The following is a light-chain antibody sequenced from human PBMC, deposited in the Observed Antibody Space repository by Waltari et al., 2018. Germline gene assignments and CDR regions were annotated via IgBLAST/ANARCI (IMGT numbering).Light chain of an antibody. V-gene: IGLV2-8*01. Sequence: QSALTQPPSASGSPGQSVTISSTGTSSDVGGYNYVPCYQHPTGKAPKLLMYEGSKPPSGGPDRFSGSKSGNTAARTVSGLQAEDEADYYCSSYAGSNNLGVFGTGTKVTVL. CDR3: SSYAGSNNLGV. CDR1: SSDVGGYNY. J-gene: IGLJ1*01. CDR2: EGS.